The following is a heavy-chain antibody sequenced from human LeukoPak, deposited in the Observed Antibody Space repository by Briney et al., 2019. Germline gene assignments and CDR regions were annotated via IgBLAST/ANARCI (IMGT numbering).Heavy chain of an antibody. D-gene: IGHD3-22*01. CDR1: GGSISSGSYY. J-gene: IGHJ4*02. V-gene: IGHV4-61*02. CDR3: ARNGDNYDSRGYHY. CDR2: IYTSGST. Sequence: SETLSLTCTVSGGSISSGSYYWSWIRQPAGKGLEWIGRIYTSGSTNYNPSLKSRVTILVDMSKNQFSLKLTSVTAADTAVYYCARNGDNYDSRGYHYWGQGSLVTVSP.